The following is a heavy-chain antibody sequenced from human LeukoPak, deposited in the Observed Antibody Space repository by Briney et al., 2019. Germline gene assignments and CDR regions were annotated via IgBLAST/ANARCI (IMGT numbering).Heavy chain of an antibody. D-gene: IGHD1-1*01. CDR2: ISYDGSNK. CDR3: AILPGTDFDY. J-gene: IGHJ4*02. CDR1: GFTFSSYA. V-gene: IGHV3-30-3*01. Sequence: GGSLRLSCAASGFTFSSYAMHWVRQAPGKGLEWVAVISYDGSNKYYADSVKGRFTISRDNSKNTLYLQMNSLRAEDTAVYYRAILPGTDFDYWGQGTLVTVSS.